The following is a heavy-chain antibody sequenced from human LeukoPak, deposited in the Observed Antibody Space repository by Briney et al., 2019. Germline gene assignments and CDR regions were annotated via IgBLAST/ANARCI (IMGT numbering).Heavy chain of an antibody. V-gene: IGHV3-48*01. Sequence: GGSLRLSCVASGFTFSNYAMTWVRQAPGKGLEWISYIGRSGTPIYYADSVKGRFTISRDHVQNSLYLQMNSLRAEDTAVYFCARRATSYAIDYWGPGTLVTVSS. CDR2: IGRSGTPI. D-gene: IGHD2-2*01. J-gene: IGHJ4*02. CDR3: ARRATSYAIDY. CDR1: GFTFSNYA.